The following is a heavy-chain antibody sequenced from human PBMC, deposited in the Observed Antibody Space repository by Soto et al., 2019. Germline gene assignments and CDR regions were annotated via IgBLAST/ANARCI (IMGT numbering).Heavy chain of an antibody. CDR2: ISGSGGST. V-gene: IGHV3-23*01. CDR3: AKPPRRAYGSGMFPHDY. J-gene: IGHJ4*02. D-gene: IGHD3-10*01. Sequence: EVQLLESGGGLVQPGGSLRLSCAASGFTFSSYAMSWVRQAPGKGLEWVSAISGSGGSTYYADSVKGRFTISRDNSKNTVYLQMNSLRAEDTAVYYWAKPPRRAYGSGMFPHDYWGQGTLVTVSS. CDR1: GFTFSSYA.